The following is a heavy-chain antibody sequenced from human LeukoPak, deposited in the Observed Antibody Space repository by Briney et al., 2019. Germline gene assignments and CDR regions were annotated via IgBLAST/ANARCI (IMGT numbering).Heavy chain of an antibody. D-gene: IGHD2-8*02. V-gene: IGHV4-31*03. Sequence: SQTLSLTCTVSGGSISSGGYYWSWIRQHPGKGLEWIGYIYYSGSTYYNPSLKSRVTISVDTSKNQFSLKLSSVTAADTAVYYCARDAGTPPLLYWGNYALDIWGQGTMVTVSS. CDR1: GGSISSGGYY. CDR2: IYYSGST. CDR3: ARDAGTPPLLYWGNYALDI. J-gene: IGHJ3*02.